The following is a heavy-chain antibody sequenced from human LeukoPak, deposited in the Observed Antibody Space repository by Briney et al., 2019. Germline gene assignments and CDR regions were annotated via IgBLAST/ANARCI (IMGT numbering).Heavy chain of an antibody. CDR3: ARVTGTTPFDY. Sequence: KPSETLSLTCAVSGGSISSNNWWTWVRQPPGEGLEWIGEISHSGSIRYNPSLESRVTMSVDTSKNQFSLKLNSVTAADTAVYFCARVTGTTPFDYWGQGTLVTVSS. J-gene: IGHJ4*02. V-gene: IGHV4-4*02. D-gene: IGHD1-1*01. CDR1: GGSISSNNW. CDR2: ISHSGSI.